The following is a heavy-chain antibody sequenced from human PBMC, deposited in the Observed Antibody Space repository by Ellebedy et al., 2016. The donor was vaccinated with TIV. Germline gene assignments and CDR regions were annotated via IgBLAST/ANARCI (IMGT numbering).Heavy chain of an antibody. CDR1: GGSVSSSSYY. CDR3: TRGGTSYSDY. Sequence: SETLSLTCTVSGGSVSSSSYYWGWIRPSPGKGLEWIGSIYYSGRTYYNPSLRSRITISVDTSKNQFSLKLSSVTAADTAMYYCTRGGTSYSDYWGQGTLVTVSS. D-gene: IGHD1-1*01. V-gene: IGHV4-39*07. J-gene: IGHJ4*02. CDR2: IYYSGRT.